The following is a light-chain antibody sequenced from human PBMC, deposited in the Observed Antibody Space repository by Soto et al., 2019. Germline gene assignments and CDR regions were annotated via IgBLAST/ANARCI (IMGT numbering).Light chain of an antibody. CDR1: QSVNTY. CDR2: DAS. J-gene: IGKJ5*01. Sequence: VFTTSRRNLSFAPGERAPLTCRASQSVNTYLAWYQHKPGQAPRLLIYDASNRATGIPARFRGSGSGTDFTLTISSLEPEDFAVYYCQQRSNWTLTFGQGTRLEIK. V-gene: IGKV3-11*01. CDR3: QQRSNWTLT.